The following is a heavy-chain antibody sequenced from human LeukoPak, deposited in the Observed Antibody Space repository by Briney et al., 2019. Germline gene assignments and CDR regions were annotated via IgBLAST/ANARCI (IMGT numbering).Heavy chain of an antibody. V-gene: IGHV3-23*01. CDR2: ISGSGGTT. J-gene: IGHJ4*02. CDR3: ARTPWIQLRSFFDY. D-gene: IGHD5-18*01. Sequence: GGSLRLSCAASGFTFSSYAMSWVRQAPGKGLEWVSAISGSGGTTYYADSVQGRFTISRDNSKNTLYLQMNSLRAEDTAVYYCARTPWIQLRSFFDYWGQGTLVTVSS. CDR1: GFTFSSYA.